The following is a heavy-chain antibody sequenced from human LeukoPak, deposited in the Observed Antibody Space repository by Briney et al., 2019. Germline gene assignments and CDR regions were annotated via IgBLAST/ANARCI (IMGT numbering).Heavy chain of an antibody. J-gene: IGHJ5*02. V-gene: IGHV3-66*03. CDR1: GFTVSSKY. D-gene: IGHD3-10*01. Sequence: GGSLRLSCAASGFTVSSKYMSSVRQAPGKGLEWVSLIYTSGSTFYADSVMGRFTIFTDNSKNTLYLQMNSLRAEDSAVYYCARDRAGTQSWVEFDLWGQGTLVTVSS. CDR2: IYTSGST. CDR3: ARDRAGTQSWVEFDL.